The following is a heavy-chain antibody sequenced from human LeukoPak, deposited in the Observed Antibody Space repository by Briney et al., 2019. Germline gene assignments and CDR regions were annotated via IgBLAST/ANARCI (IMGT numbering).Heavy chain of an antibody. V-gene: IGHV3-30*18. J-gene: IGHJ2*01. CDR3: AKDADTATIIYWYFDL. CDR1: GFTLSSFG. Sequence: GGSLRLSCAASGFTLSSFGMHWVRQAPGKGLEWVAVISDDGSNTYYADSVKGRFTISRDNSKNTLYLQLNSLRAEDTAVYYCAKDADTATIIYWYFDLWGRGTLVTVSS. CDR2: ISDDGSNT. D-gene: IGHD5-18*01.